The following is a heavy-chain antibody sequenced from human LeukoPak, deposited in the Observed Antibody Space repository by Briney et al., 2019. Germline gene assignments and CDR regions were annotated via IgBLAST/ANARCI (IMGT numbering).Heavy chain of an antibody. J-gene: IGHJ4*02. V-gene: IGHV3-15*01. CDR3: TRIYYDSSGPDY. Sequence: PGGSLRLSCAASGVTFSNVWMTWVRQAPGKGLEWVGRIKSNADGGTTDYAAPVKGRFTISRDDSKNTLYLQMNILKTEDTAVYYCTRIYYDSSGPDYWDQGTLVTVSS. CDR2: IKSNADGGTT. CDR1: GVTFSNVW. D-gene: IGHD3-22*01.